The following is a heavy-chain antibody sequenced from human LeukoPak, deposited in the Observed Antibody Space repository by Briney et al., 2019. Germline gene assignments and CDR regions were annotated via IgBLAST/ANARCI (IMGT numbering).Heavy chain of an antibody. CDR3: ARVQASGSYYKGDAFDI. J-gene: IGHJ3*02. CDR2: ISAYNGNT. V-gene: IGHV1-18*01. Sequence: ASVKVSCKASGYTFTSYGISWVRQAPGQGLEWMGWISAYNGNTNYAQKLQGRVTMTTDTSTSTAYMELRSLRSDDTAVYYCARVQASGSYYKGDAFDIWGQGTLVTVSS. CDR1: GYTFTSYG. D-gene: IGHD1-26*01.